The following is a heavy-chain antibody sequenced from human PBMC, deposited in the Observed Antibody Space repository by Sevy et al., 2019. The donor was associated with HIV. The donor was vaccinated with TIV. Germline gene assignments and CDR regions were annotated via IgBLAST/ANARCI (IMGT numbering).Heavy chain of an antibody. CDR1: GFTFSSCA. J-gene: IGHJ4*02. V-gene: IGHV3-23*01. CDR3: ASPPLGYTDAYGNDLDY. Sequence: GGSLRLSCAASGFTFSSCAMSWVRQAPGKGLEWVSTISSSGGSTKYADSVKGRFTISRDNSKNTLYLQMNGLRAEDTAVYYCASPPLGYTDAYGNDLDYWGQGTLVTVSS. D-gene: IGHD5-18*01. CDR2: ISSSGGST.